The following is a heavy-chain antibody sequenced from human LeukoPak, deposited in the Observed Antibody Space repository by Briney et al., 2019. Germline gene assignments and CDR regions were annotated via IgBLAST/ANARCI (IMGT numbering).Heavy chain of an antibody. CDR1: GGSISSYY. J-gene: IGHJ4*02. CDR3: ARDRNGWDSFDY. D-gene: IGHD6-19*01. Sequence: SETLSLTCTVSGGSISSYYWSWIRQPPGKGLEWIGYIYYSGSTNYNPSLKSRVTISVDTSKNQISLKLSSVTAADTAVYYCARDRNGWDSFDYWGQGTLVTVSS. CDR2: IYYSGST. V-gene: IGHV4-59*01.